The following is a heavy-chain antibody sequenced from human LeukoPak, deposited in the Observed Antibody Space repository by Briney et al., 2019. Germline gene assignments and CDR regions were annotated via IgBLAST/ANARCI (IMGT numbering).Heavy chain of an antibody. CDR1: GYSITSSNW. J-gene: IGHJ4*02. CDR3: ARKENVYYYFDY. V-gene: IGHV4-28*01. Sequence: SETLSLTCAVSGYSITSSNWWGWIRQPPGKGLEWIGYIYHSETTYYNPPLQSRVTMSVDTSKNQFSLKLSSVTAVDTAVYYCARKENVYYYFDYWGQGTLVTVSS. CDR2: IYHSETT. D-gene: IGHD3-10*01.